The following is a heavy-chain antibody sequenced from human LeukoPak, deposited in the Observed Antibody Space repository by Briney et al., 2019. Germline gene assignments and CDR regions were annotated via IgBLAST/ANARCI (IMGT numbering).Heavy chain of an antibody. CDR3: ARAPSRDGYNSPNWFDP. V-gene: IGHV1-69*04. CDR1: GGTFSSYA. D-gene: IGHD5-24*01. Sequence: ASVKGSCRASGGTFSSYAISWVRQAPGHGLEWIGRVIPIFGIANYAQKFQGRVTITPDKSTSAAYMELSGLGSGDTAVYYWARAPSRDGYNSPNWFDPWGQGTLVTVSS. J-gene: IGHJ5*02. CDR2: VIPIFGIA.